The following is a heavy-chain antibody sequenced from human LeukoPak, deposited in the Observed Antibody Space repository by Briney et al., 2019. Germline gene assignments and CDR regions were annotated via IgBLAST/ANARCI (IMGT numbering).Heavy chain of an antibody. V-gene: IGHV3-21*01. CDR3: ARDRPTGASRVFVVQ. CDR2: MSSGGTYI. D-gene: IGHD2-15*01. Sequence: RRSLRPSCTASGFTFSNHAMTWVRQAPGQGLEWVSSMSSGGTYISYADSVAGRFTISRDNAKNSLYLVMNSLRAEDTATYYCARDRPTGASRVFVVQWGQGTLVTVSS. J-gene: IGHJ4*02. CDR1: GFTFSNHA.